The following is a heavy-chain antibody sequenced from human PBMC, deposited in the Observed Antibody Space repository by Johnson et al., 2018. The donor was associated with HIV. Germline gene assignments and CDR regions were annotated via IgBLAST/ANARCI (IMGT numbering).Heavy chain of an antibody. Sequence: QVQLVESGGGLVQRGGSLRLSCAASGFTFSTYGMYWVRQAPGKGLEWVAFIRYDGSYKYYGDSVKGRFTISRDNSKNTLYMQMNSLRAEDTAVYYCARGRKTVTTVRPSAFDIWGQGTMVTVSS. D-gene: IGHD4-17*01. CDR1: GFTFSTYG. CDR3: ARGRKTVTTVRPSAFDI. V-gene: IGHV3-30*02. CDR2: IRYDGSYK. J-gene: IGHJ3*02.